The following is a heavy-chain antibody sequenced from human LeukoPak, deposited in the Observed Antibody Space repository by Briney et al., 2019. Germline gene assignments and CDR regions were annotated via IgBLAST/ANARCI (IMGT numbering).Heavy chain of an antibody. J-gene: IGHJ4*02. V-gene: IGHV4-34*01. Sequence: PSETLSFTCAVYGGSFSGYYWRWIRQPPGKGLEWIGEINHSGSTNYNPSLKSRVTISVDTSKNQFSLKPSSVTAADTAVYYCARGLRWGITMVRARTYFDYWGQGTLVTVSS. CDR3: ARGLRWGITMVRARTYFDY. D-gene: IGHD3-10*01. CDR2: INHSGST. CDR1: GGSFSGYY.